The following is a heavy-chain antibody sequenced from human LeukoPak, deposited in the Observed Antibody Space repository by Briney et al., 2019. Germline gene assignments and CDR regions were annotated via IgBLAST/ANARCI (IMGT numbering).Heavy chain of an antibody. Sequence: GGSLRLSRAASGFTFSSYGMHWVRQAPGKGLEWVAVISYDGSNKYYADSVKGRFTISRDNSKNTLYLQMNSLRAEDTAVYYCAKAARGYSSGWYRGIDYWGQGTLVTVSS. CDR1: GFTFSSYG. D-gene: IGHD6-19*01. J-gene: IGHJ4*02. CDR2: ISYDGSNK. CDR3: AKAARGYSSGWYRGIDY. V-gene: IGHV3-30*18.